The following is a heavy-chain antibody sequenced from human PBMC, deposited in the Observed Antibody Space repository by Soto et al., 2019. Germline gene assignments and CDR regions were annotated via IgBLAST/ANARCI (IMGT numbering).Heavy chain of an antibody. CDR3: AREKTNYDFWSGYYPYFDY. D-gene: IGHD3-3*01. CDR2: ISAYNGNT. J-gene: IGHJ4*02. Sequence: GASVKVSCKASGYTFTSYGISWVRQAPEQGLEWMGWISAYNGNTNYAQKLQGRVTMTTDTSTSTAYMELRSLRSDDTAVYYCAREKTNYDFWSGYYPYFDYWGQGTLVTVSS. CDR1: GYTFTSYG. V-gene: IGHV1-18*01.